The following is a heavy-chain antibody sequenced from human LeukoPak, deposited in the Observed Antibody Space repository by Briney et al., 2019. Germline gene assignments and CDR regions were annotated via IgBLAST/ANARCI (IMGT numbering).Heavy chain of an antibody. J-gene: IGHJ4*02. CDR2: IIPIFGTA. D-gene: IGHD1-26*01. CDR3: ARVRSSVGAVSYYSDY. V-gene: IGHV1-69*13. CDR1: GGTFSSYA. Sequence: ASVKVSCKASGGTFSSYAISWVRPAPGQGLEWMGGIIPIFGTANYAQKFQGRVTITADESTSTAYMELSSLRSEDTAVYYCARVRSSVGAVSYYSDYWGQGTLVTVSS.